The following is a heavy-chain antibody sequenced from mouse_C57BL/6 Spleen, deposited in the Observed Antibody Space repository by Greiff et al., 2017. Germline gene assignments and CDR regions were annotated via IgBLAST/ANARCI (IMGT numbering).Heavy chain of an antibody. J-gene: IGHJ3*01. CDR2: ISYDGST. D-gene: IGHD1-1*01. V-gene: IGHV3-6*01. Sequence: VQLKESGPGLVKPSQSLSLTCSVTGYSITSGYYWNWIRQFPGNKLEWMGYISYDGSTNYNPTLKNRISITRDTSKNQFFLKWNSVTTEYTATYYCARDYGSSYVPFAYWGQGTLVTVSA. CDR3: ARDYGSSYVPFAY. CDR1: GYSITSGYY.